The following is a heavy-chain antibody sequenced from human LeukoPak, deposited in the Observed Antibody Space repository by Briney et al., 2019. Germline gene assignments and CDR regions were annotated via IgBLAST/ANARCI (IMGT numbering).Heavy chain of an antibody. Sequence: SGGSLRLSREASGFTFSDAWMSWVRQAPGRGLEWVGRIQREIDGGTTDYAAPVKGRFTISRDDSKNTLYLQMNSLKIEDTAVYYCATELLSHFDYWSQGTLVTVSS. CDR1: GFTFSDAW. CDR2: IQREIDGGTT. CDR3: ATELLSHFDY. J-gene: IGHJ4*02. V-gene: IGHV3-15*01. D-gene: IGHD2-21*02.